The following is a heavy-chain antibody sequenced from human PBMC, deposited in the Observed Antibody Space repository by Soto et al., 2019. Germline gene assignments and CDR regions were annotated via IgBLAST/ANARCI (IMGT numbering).Heavy chain of an antibody. V-gene: IGHV4-39*01. D-gene: IGHD3-10*01. CDR3: ARLYYGSGSYWQELHDY. CDR1: GGSISSSSYY. CDR2: IYYSGST. J-gene: IGHJ4*02. Sequence: SETLSLTCTVSGGSISSSSYYWGWIRQPPGKGLEWIGSIYYSGSTYYNPSLKSRVTISVDTPKNQFSLKLSSVTAADTAVYYCARLYYGSGSYWQELHDYWGQGTLVTVSS.